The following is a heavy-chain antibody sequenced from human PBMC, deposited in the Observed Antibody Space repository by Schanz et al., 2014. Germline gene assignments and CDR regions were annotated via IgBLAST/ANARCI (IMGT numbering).Heavy chain of an antibody. Sequence: QVQLVESGGGLVKPGGSLRLSCAASGFTFSDYYMNWIRQAPGKGLEWVSYISNSGYTIYYADSVKGRFTISRDNAKNSLYLKINSLRAEDTAVYYWARDPPPYSSSPYYWYYGMDVWGQGTTVTVSS. CDR3: ARDPPPYSSSPYYWYYGMDV. CDR2: ISNSGYTI. CDR1: GFTFSDYY. J-gene: IGHJ6*02. V-gene: IGHV3-11*01. D-gene: IGHD6-6*01.